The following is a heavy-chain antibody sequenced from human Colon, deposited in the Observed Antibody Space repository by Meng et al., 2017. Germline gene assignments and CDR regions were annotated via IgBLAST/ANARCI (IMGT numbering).Heavy chain of an antibody. CDR2: IFHSRPS. CDR3: ARRNSNNWVDP. D-gene: IGHD2/OR15-2a*01. V-gene: IGHV4-4*02. CDR1: GASFSGDNG. Sequence: QWQLQGACQGLVKPWGSMASAGAVSGASFSGDNGCSWARQTSGRGLGWLGEIFHSRPSNYNPSIKCRVTISVGKSKNQFSLRLSTVTAADTAVYYCARRNSNNWVDPLGQGILVTVSS. J-gene: IGHJ5*02.